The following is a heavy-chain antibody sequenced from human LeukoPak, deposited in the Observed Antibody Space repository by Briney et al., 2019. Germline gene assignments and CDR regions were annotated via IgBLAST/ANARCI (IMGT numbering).Heavy chain of an antibody. J-gene: IGHJ6*04. CDR3: ARDLLREIVVVPAAPMDV. D-gene: IGHD2-2*01. CDR2: ISSSSSTI. CDR1: GFTFSSYS. V-gene: IGHV3-48*01. Sequence: GGSLRLSCAASGFTFSSYSMNWVRQAPGKGLEWVSYISSSSSTIYYADSVKGRFTISRDNAKNSLYLQMNSLRAEDTAVYYCARDLLREIVVVPAAPMDVWGKGTTVTVSS.